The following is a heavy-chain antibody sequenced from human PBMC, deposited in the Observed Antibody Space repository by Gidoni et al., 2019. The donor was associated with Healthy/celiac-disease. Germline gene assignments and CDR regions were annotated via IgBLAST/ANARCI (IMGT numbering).Heavy chain of an antibody. J-gene: IGHJ4*02. CDR3: AREANYGDYYFDY. D-gene: IGHD4-17*01. V-gene: IGHV3-33*01. Sequence: QVQLVESGGSVFKPGRCLRHSCAASGFTFSCYGMHWVGQAPGRGLEWVAVKCYDGSNNYYADSVKGRFTISRDNSKNTLYLQTNSLRAEDTAVYYCAREANYGDYYFDYWGQGTLVTVSS. CDR2: KCYDGSNN. CDR1: GFTFSCYG.